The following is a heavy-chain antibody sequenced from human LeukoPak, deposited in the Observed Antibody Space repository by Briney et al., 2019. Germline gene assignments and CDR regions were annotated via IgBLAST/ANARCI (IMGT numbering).Heavy chain of an antibody. CDR1: GDSISSYY. CDR3: ARNYYDSSGYYDDWYFDL. D-gene: IGHD3-22*01. V-gene: IGHV4-59*01. J-gene: IGHJ2*01. Sequence: SETLSLTCTVSGDSISSYYWSWIRQPPGKGLEWIGYIYYSGSTNYNPSLKSRVTISVDTSKNQFSLRLSSVTAADTAVYSCARNYYDSSGYYDDWYFDLWGRGTLVTVSS. CDR2: IYYSGST.